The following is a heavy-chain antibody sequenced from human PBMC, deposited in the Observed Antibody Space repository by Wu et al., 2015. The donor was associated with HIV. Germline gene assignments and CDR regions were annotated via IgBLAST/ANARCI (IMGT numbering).Heavy chain of an antibody. J-gene: IGHJ4*02. CDR3: ARDRVRGSDNSCYDY. CDR2: IIPIVGTP. CDR1: GGTFKTYA. D-gene: IGHD2-2*01. Sequence: QVQLVQSGAEVKKPGSSVKVSCKAFGGTFKTYALTWVRQAPGQGLEWMGGIIPIVGTPSHAQKFQDRITISADESANIAYMELSSLRSEDTAVYYCARDRVRGSDNSCYDYWGQGTLVTVSS. V-gene: IGHV1-69*12.